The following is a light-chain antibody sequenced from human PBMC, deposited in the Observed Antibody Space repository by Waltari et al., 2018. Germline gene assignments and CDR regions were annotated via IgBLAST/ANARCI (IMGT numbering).Light chain of an antibody. J-gene: IGLJ3*02. CDR1: SSNLGAGYD. CDR3: QSYDSSLTAWV. Sequence: QSVLTQPPSASGAPGQRVTISCAGSSSNLGAGYDVHWYQQLPGTAPKLLIYVNTKRPSGVPDRISASKSGTSASLAITGLQAEDEADYYCQSYDSSLTAWVFGGGTKLTVL. V-gene: IGLV1-40*01. CDR2: VNT.